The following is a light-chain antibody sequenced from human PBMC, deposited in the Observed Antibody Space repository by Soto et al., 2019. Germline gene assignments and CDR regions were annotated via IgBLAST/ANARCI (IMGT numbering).Light chain of an antibody. V-gene: IGKV3-15*01. CDR1: QSVSSY. CDR3: KQYKEWPPFT. Sequence: EIVLTQYTATLSLSPGERATLSCRASQSVSSYLAWYQQKPGQAPSLLILGASTRATGVPARFSGSGSGTEFTLSISSLQSEDFAVYYCKQYKEWPPFTFGQGTRLEIK. CDR2: GAS. J-gene: IGKJ5*01.